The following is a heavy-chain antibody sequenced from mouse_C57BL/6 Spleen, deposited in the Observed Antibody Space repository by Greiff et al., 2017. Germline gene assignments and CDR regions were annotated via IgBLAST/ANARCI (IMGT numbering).Heavy chain of an antibody. CDR2: IHPNSGST. V-gene: IGHV1-64*01. CDR1: GYTFTSYW. Sequence: VQLQQPGAELVKPGASVKLSCKASGYTFTSYWMHWVKQRPGQGLEWIGMIHPNSGSTNYNEKFKSKATLTVDNSSSTAYMQLSSLTSEDSAVYYCARTGTWYFDYWGQGTTLTVSS. CDR3: ARTGTWYFDY. J-gene: IGHJ2*01. D-gene: IGHD4-1*01.